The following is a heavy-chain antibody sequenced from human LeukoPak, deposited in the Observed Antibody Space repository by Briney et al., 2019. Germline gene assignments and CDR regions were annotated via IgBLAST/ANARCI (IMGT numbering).Heavy chain of an antibody. CDR3: ARQSLSYYYGSGSYRHYYYYYMDV. J-gene: IGHJ6*03. Sequence: GESLKISCKGSGYSFTSYWIGWVRQMPGKGLEWMGIIYLGDSVTRYSPSFQGQVTISADKSISTAYLQWSSLKASDTAMYYCARQSLSYYYGSGSYRHYYYYYMDVWGKGTTVTVSS. D-gene: IGHD3-10*01. CDR2: IYLGDSVT. CDR1: GYSFTSYW. V-gene: IGHV5-51*01.